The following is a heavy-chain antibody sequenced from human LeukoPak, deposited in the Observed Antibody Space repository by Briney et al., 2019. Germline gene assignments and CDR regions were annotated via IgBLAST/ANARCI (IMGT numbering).Heavy chain of an antibody. CDR1: GFTFSSYA. CDR2: ISGSGGST. D-gene: IGHD6-13*01. V-gene: IGHV3-23*01. CDR3: AKNGHSTGIAAASYNWFDP. J-gene: IGHJ5*02. Sequence: GGSLRLSCAASGFTFSSYAMSWVRQAPGKGLEWVSAISGSGGSTYYADSVKGRFTISRDNSKNTLYLQMNSLRAEDTAVYYCAKNGHSTGIAAASYNWFDPWGQGTLVTVSS.